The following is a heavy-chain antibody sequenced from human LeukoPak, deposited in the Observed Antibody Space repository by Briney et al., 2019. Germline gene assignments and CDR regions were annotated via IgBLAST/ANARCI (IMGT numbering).Heavy chain of an antibody. Sequence: SETLSLTCSVSGGSISSYYWSWIRQPPGKGLEWIGYIYYSGSTNYNPSLKSRVAISVDTSKNQCSLKLSSVTAADTAVYYCARARRWNAAVEGWWFDPWGQGTLVTVPS. D-gene: IGHD1-1*01. CDR3: ARARRWNAAVEGWWFDP. CDR2: IYYSGST. V-gene: IGHV4-59*01. J-gene: IGHJ5*02. CDR1: GGSISSYY.